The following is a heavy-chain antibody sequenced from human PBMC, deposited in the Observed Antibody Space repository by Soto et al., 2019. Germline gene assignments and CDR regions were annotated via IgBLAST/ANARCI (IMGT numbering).Heavy chain of an antibody. CDR2: INHSGST. J-gene: IGHJ5*02. V-gene: IGHV4-34*01. CDR3: ARYYDFWSGYSTGNWFDP. Sequence: LSLTCAVYGGSFSGYYWSWIRQPPGKGLEWIGEINHSGSTNYNPSLKSRVTISVDTSKNQFSLKLSSVTAADTAVYYCARYYDFWSGYSTGNWFDPWGQGTLVTVSS. CDR1: GGSFSGYY. D-gene: IGHD3-3*01.